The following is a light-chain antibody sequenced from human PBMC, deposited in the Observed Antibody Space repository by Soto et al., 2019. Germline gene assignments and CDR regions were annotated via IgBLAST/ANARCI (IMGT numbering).Light chain of an antibody. J-gene: IGKJ4*01. V-gene: IGKV4-1*01. Sequence: LAVSLGERATINCKSSQSVLFSSNNKNYLAWYQQKPGQPPKLLIYWASTRESGVPDRFSGSGSGTDFTLTISSLQAEDVAVYYCQQYYSTPLTFGGGT. CDR3: QQYYSTPLT. CDR1: QSVLFSSNNKNY. CDR2: WAS.